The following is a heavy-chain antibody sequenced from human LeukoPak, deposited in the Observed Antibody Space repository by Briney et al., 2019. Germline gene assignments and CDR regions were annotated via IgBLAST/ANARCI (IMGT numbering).Heavy chain of an antibody. CDR1: GYSFTSYG. CDR2: IYPGDSDT. V-gene: IGHV5-51*01. Sequence: ASVKVSCKASGYSFTSYGISWVRQAPGQGLEWMGIIYPGDSDTRYSPSFQGQVTISADKSISTAYLQWSSLKASDTAMYYCARGLLGAASNWFDPWGQGTLVTVSS. D-gene: IGHD3-3*02. CDR3: ARGLLGAASNWFDP. J-gene: IGHJ5*02.